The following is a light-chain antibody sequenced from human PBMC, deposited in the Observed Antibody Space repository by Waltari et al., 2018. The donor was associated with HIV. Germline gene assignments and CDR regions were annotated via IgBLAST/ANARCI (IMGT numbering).Light chain of an antibody. J-gene: IGKJ1*01. CDR1: QSVTSSY. CDR3: QQYGSSPRT. Sequence: DIVLTQSPGTLSFSPGERATLSCRASQSVTSSYLAWYQQRPGQPPRLLMYGASSRATGIPDRFSGSGSGTDFTLTISRLDPEDFALYYCQQYGSSPRTFGQGTKVEIK. CDR2: GAS. V-gene: IGKV3-20*01.